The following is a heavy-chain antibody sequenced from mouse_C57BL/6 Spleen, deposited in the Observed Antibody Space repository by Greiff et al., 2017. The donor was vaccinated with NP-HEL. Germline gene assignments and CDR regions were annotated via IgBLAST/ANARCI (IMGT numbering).Heavy chain of an antibody. Sequence: EVMLVESGGGLVKPGGSLKLSCAASGFTFSSYAMSWVRQTPEKRLEWVATISDGGSYTYYPDNVKGRFTISRDNAKNNLYLQMSHLKSEDTAMYYCARERIYDGYKAMDYWGQGTSVTVSS. CDR2: ISDGGSYT. CDR3: ARERIYDGYKAMDY. CDR1: GFTFSSYA. J-gene: IGHJ4*01. D-gene: IGHD2-3*01. V-gene: IGHV5-4*01.